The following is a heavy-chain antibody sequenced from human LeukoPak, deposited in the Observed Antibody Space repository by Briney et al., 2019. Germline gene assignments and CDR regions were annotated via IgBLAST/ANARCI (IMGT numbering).Heavy chain of an antibody. CDR3: ARSYSASLHQH. CDR2: IYYSGST. J-gene: IGHJ1*01. CDR1: GVSISSSY. Sequence: PSETLSLTCTVSGVSISSSYWSWIRQPPGKGLEWIGYIYYSGSTNYNPSLKSRVTISVDTSKNQFSLNLSSVTAADTAVYYCARSYSASLHQHWGQGTLVTVSS. D-gene: IGHD1-26*01. V-gene: IGHV4-59*01.